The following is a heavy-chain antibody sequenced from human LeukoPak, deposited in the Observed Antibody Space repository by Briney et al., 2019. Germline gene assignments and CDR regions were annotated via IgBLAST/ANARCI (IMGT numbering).Heavy chain of an antibody. CDR1: GYTFTAYY. D-gene: IGHD3-16*02. V-gene: IGHV1-2*02. CDR2: INPNIGVT. J-gene: IGHJ4*02. Sequence: ASVKVSCKASGYTFTAYYLHWVRQAPGQGLGWMGWINPNIGVTDYAQNFQGRFTMTRDTSINTAYMELGMLRSDDTAVYYCARGLHYDYVWGTYRNYYFEYWGQGTLLTVSS. CDR3: ARGLHYDYVWGTYRNYYFEY.